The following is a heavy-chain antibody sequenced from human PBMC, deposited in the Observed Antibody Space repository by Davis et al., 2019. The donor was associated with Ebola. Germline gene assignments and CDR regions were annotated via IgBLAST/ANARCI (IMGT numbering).Heavy chain of an antibody. Sequence: SETLSLTCAVYGGSFSGYYWNWIRQPPGKGLQWIGEISHSGSTNNNSSLKSRITISVDTSKNQVSLKLSSVTAADTAVYYCARARLDIVLMVYASEGLDYWGQGTLVTVSS. CDR3: ARARLDIVLMVYASEGLDY. V-gene: IGHV4-34*01. D-gene: IGHD2-8*01. CDR2: ISHSGST. J-gene: IGHJ4*02. CDR1: GGSFSGYY.